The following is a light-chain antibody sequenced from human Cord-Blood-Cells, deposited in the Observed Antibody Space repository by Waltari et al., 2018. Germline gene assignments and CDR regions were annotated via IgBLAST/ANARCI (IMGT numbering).Light chain of an antibody. CDR2: CAS. J-gene: IGKJ2*01. Sequence: IVLTQSPGTLSLSPGERATLSCRASQSVSSSYLAWYQQRPGQAPRLLIYCASSRDTGIPDRFSGSGSGTDFNLTISRLEPEDFAVYDCQQYGSSPPYTFGQGTKLEIK. V-gene: IGKV3-20*01. CDR3: QQYGSSPPYT. CDR1: QSVSSSY.